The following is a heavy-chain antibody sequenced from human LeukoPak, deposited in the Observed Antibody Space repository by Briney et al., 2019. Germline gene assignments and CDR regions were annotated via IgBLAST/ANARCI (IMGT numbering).Heavy chain of an antibody. CDR3: ARDWRALWFGESIIDYFDY. D-gene: IGHD3-10*01. J-gene: IGHJ4*02. CDR2: INPYSGGT. Sequence: LWASVKVSCKASGYTFTGYYMHWVRQAPGQGLEWMGWINPYSGGTNYAQKFQGRVTMTRDTSISTAYMELSRLRSDDTAVYYCARDWRALWFGESIIDYFDYWGQGTLVTVSP. V-gene: IGHV1-2*02. CDR1: GYTFTGYY.